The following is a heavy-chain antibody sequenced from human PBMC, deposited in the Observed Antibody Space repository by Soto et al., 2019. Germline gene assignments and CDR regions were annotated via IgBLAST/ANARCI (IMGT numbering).Heavy chain of an antibody. V-gene: IGHV1-8*01. CDR1: GYTFTSYD. J-gene: IGHJ6*03. CDR3: ARAGPYYYYYFMDV. CDR2: MNPNSGNT. Sequence: ASVKVSCKASGYTFTSYDINWVRQATGQRLEWIGWMNPNSGNTGYAQKLQGRVTMTRNTSISTAYMELSSLRSEDTAVYYCARAGPYYYYYFMDVWGKGTTVTVSS.